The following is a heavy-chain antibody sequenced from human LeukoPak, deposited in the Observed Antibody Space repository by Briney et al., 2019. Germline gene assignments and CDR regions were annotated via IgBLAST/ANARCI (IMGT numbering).Heavy chain of an antibody. Sequence: GGSLRLSRAASGFTFSGSAMHWVRQASGKGLEWVGRIRSKANSYATAYAASVKGRFTISRDDSKNTAYLQMNSLKTEDTAVYYCTSRGSRFDPWGQGTLVTVSS. D-gene: IGHD3-16*01. CDR1: GFTFSGSA. CDR2: IRSKANSYAT. J-gene: IGHJ5*02. CDR3: TSRGSRFDP. V-gene: IGHV3-73*01.